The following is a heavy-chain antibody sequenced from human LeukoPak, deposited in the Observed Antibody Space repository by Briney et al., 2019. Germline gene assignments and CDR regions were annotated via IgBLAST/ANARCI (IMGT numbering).Heavy chain of an antibody. Sequence: KSSETLSLTCTVSRGSISSHYWSWIRQPPGKGLEWIGYIYHSGFTTYNASLKSRVAISVDTSKNQFSLKLNSVTAADTAVYYCATAIAAADPVIDYWGQGTLVIVSS. D-gene: IGHD6-13*01. CDR2: IYHSGFT. CDR1: RGSISSHY. CDR3: ATAIAAADPVIDY. V-gene: IGHV4-4*08. J-gene: IGHJ4*02.